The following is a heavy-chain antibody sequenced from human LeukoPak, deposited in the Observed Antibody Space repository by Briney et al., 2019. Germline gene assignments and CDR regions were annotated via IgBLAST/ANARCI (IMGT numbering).Heavy chain of an antibody. CDR3: ARDRARDGYNPGPLDY. CDR1: GFTVSSNY. CDR2: IYSGGST. D-gene: IGHD5-24*01. V-gene: IGHV3-53*05. J-gene: IGHJ4*02. Sequence: GGSLRLSCAASGFTVSSNYMSWVRQAPGKGLEWVSVIYSGGSTYYADSVKGRFTISRDNSKNTLYLQMNSLRAEDTAVYYCARDRARDGYNPGPLDYWGQGTLVTVSS.